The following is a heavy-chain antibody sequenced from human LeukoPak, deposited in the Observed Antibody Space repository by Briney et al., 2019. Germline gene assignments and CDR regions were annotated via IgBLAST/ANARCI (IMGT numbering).Heavy chain of an antibody. CDR3: ARGRNTLLRGTNYDY. V-gene: IGHV1-46*01. CDR2: LNPAGATT. D-gene: IGHD3-10*01. Sequence: ASVKVSCKASGYTFTSYYMHWVRQAPGQGLEWMGILNPAGATTTYAQRFQGRVTMTRDTSTSTVYMDLSSLRSEDTAVYYCARGRNTLLRGTNYDYWGQGTLVTVSS. J-gene: IGHJ4*02. CDR1: GYTFTSYY.